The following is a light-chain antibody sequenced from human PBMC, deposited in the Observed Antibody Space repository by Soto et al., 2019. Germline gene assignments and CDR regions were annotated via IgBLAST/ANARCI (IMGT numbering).Light chain of an antibody. J-gene: IGLJ3*02. CDR3: SSYTSSSTLV. Sequence: QAASVSGSPGQSITISCTGTSSDIGGYNYVSWFQQHPGKAPKLMIYDVSNRPSGVSNRFSGSKSANTASLTISGLRAEDEADYYCSSYTSSSTLVFGGGTKLTVL. CDR2: DVS. CDR1: SSDIGGYNY. V-gene: IGLV2-14*01.